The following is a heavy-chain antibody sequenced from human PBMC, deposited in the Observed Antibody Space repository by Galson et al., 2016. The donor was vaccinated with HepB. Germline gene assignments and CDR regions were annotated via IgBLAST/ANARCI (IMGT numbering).Heavy chain of an antibody. CDR3: ARHGSTFYYDLTNY. CDR1: GYTFTSYA. D-gene: IGHD3-16*01. Sequence: SVKVSCKASGYTFTSYAIHWVRQAPGQRLEWMGWIYAGNGNTKYSQKFQGRVTMTTDTSTSTAYMDPRSLRSDDTAMYYCARHGSTFYYDLTNYWGQGTLVTVSS. V-gene: IGHV1-3*01. CDR2: IYAGNGNT. J-gene: IGHJ4*02.